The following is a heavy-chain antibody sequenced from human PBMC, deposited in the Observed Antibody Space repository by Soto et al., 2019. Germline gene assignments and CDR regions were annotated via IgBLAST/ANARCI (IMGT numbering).Heavy chain of an antibody. J-gene: IGHJ4*02. CDR2: ISYGGTI. CDR1: GDSVNSGGYY. CDR3: AKHSLAVHSFDY. Sequence: QVQLQESGPGLVKPSQTLSLICTVSGDSVNSGGYYWAWIRQHPVKGLEWIGYISYGGTIYYNPSLRSRVTMSVDTSKNRFSLTLSSVTAADTGVYYCAKHSLAVHSFDYWGQGTLVTVSS. D-gene: IGHD3-3*02. V-gene: IGHV4-31*03.